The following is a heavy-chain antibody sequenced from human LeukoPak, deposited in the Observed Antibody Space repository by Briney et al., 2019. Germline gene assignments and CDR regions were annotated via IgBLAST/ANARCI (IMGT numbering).Heavy chain of an antibody. CDR1: GGSISSSSYY. CDR2: IYYSGST. D-gene: IGHD3-16*01. V-gene: IGHV4-39*01. Sequence: SETLSLTCTVSGGSISSSSYYWGWIRQPPGKGLEWIGSIYYSGSTYYSPSLKSRVTISVDTSKNQFSLKLSSVTAADTAVYYCARSYGEVVYFDYWGQGTLVTVSS. J-gene: IGHJ4*02. CDR3: ARSYGEVVYFDY.